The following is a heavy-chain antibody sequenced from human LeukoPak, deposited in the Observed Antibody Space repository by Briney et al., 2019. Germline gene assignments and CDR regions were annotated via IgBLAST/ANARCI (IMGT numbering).Heavy chain of an antibody. Sequence: GESLKIPCKGSGYSFTSYWIGWVRQMPGKGLEWMGIIYPGDSDTRYSPSFQGQVTISADKSISTAYLQWSSLKASDTAMYYCARGIFSSGWASDYWGQGTLVTVSS. CDR3: ARGIFSSGWASDY. CDR1: GYSFTSYW. D-gene: IGHD6-19*01. CDR2: IYPGDSDT. V-gene: IGHV5-51*01. J-gene: IGHJ4*02.